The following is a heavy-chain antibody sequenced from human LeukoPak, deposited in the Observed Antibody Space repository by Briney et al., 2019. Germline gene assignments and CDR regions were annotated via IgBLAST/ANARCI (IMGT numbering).Heavy chain of an antibody. D-gene: IGHD3-9*01. J-gene: IGHJ6*03. CDR3: ARLSAEPYYDILTGSRPYYYYYMDV. CDR2: IYPGDSDT. Sequence: GESLKISCKGSGYSFTSYWIGWVRQMPGKGLEWIGIIYPGDSDTRYSPSFQGQVTISADKPISTAYLQWRSLKASDTSMYYCARLSAEPYYDILTGSRPYYYYYMDVWGKGTTVTVSS. CDR1: GYSFTSYW. V-gene: IGHV5-51*01.